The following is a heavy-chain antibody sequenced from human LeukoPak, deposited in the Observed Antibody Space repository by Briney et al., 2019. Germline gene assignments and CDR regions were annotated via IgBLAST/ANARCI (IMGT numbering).Heavy chain of an antibody. V-gene: IGHV1-8*01. Sequence: GASVKVSCKASGYTFTSYDINWVRQATGQGLEWMGWMNPNSGNTGYAQKFQGRVTMTRNTSISTAYMELSSLRSEDTAVYYCARGRIRVAAAASLRGWFDPWGREPWSPSPQ. J-gene: IGHJ5*02. CDR1: GYTFTSYD. D-gene: IGHD2-2*01. CDR2: MNPNSGNT. CDR3: ARGRIRVAAAASLRGWFDP.